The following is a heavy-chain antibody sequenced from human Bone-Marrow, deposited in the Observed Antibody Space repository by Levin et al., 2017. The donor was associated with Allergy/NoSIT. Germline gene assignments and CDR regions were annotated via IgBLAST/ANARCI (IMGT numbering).Heavy chain of an antibody. CDR2: INNDGSDT. J-gene: IGHJ5*02. V-gene: IGHV3-74*01. CDR1: GFSFNSHW. Sequence: PSETLSLTCAASGFSFNSHWMHWVRQASGKGLVWVSRINNDGSDTVYADSVKGRFTISRDNTKNTLYLQMNSLRAEDTAVYYCTRDRPHTWFDPWGQGTLVTVSS. CDR3: TRDRPHTWFDP.